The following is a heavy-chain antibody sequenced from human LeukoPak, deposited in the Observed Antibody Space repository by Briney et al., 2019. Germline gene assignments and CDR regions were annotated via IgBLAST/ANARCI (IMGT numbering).Heavy chain of an antibody. V-gene: IGHV1-8*01. CDR3: ATSVATIFNDYGDYGYYGMDV. CDR1: GYTFTSYD. Sequence: ASVKVSCKASGYTFTSYDINWVRQATGQGLEWMGWMNPNSGNTGYAQKFQGRVTMTRNTSISTAYMELSSLRSEDTAVYYCATSVATIFNDYGDYGYYGMDVWGQGTTVTVSS. J-gene: IGHJ6*02. D-gene: IGHD5-12*01. CDR2: MNPNSGNT.